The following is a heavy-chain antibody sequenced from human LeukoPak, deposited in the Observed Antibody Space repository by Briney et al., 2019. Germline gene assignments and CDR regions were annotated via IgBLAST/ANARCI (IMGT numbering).Heavy chain of an antibody. D-gene: IGHD3-22*01. CDR3: ARLIPLSSGPTENDAFDI. CDR1: GGSISSGGYY. V-gene: IGHV4-61*08. J-gene: IGHJ3*02. CDR2: IYYSGST. Sequence: KPSQTLSLTCTVSGGSISSGGYYWSWIRQPPGKGLEWIGYIYYSGSTNYNPSLKSRVTISVGTSKNQFSLKLSSVTAADTAVYYCARLIPLSSGPTENDAFDIWGQGTMVTVSS.